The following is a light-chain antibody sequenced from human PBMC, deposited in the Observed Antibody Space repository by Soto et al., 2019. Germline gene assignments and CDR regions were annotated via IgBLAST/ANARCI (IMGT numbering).Light chain of an antibody. V-gene: IGLV2-14*03. CDR2: AVS. Sequence: QSVLTQPASVSGSPGQSITISRTGTSSDVGNYDYVSWYQQYPGKAPKLMIYAVSRRPSGVSNRFSGSKSGNTASLTISGLQAEDEADYYCTSYTPSSTYVFGTGTKVTVL. CDR3: TSYTPSSTYV. J-gene: IGLJ1*01. CDR1: SSDVGNYDY.